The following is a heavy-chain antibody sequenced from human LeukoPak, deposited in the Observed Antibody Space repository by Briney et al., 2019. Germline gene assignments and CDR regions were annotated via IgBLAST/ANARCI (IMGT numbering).Heavy chain of an antibody. CDR1: GYSINSGYY. D-gene: IGHD3-3*01. Sequence: PSETLSLTCTVSGYSINSGYYWGWIRQPPGKGLEWIGSIYHSGSTYYNPSLKSRATISVDTSKNQFSLKLSSVTAADTAVYYCAKNFWSDKYYYYYMDVWGKGTTVTVSS. CDR3: AKNFWSDKYYYYYMDV. V-gene: IGHV4-38-2*02. CDR2: IYHSGST. J-gene: IGHJ6*03.